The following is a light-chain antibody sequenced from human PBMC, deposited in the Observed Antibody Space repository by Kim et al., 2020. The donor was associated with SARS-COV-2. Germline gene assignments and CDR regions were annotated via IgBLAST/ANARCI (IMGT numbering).Light chain of an antibody. Sequence: EIVMTQSPATLSVSPGEGATLSCRASQSVSTNLAWYQQKPGQAPRLLIYGASTRATDIPARFTGGGSGTDFTLTIYSLQSEDFAVYYCQQYADGPRALTFGGGTKVEIK. CDR2: GAS. CDR3: QQYADGPRALT. V-gene: IGKV3-15*01. CDR1: QSVSTN. J-gene: IGKJ4*01.